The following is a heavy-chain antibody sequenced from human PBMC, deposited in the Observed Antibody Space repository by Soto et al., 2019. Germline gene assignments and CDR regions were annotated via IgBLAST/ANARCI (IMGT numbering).Heavy chain of an antibody. CDR3: ARGWFGPDV. Sequence: EVQLVESGGGLVQPGGSLRLSCAASEFTCSGRSAHWVRQAPGKGLVWVSGIDKVGTDSTYADSVKGRFTSSRDNAKNTVYLQMNSLRVEDTAVYYCARGWFGPDVWGKGTTVTVSS. CDR2: IDKVGTDS. V-gene: IGHV3-74*01. D-gene: IGHD3-10*01. J-gene: IGHJ6*03. CDR1: EFTCSGRS.